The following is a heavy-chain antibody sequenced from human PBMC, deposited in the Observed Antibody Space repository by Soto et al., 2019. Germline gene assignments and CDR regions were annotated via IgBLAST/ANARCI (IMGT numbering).Heavy chain of an antibody. V-gene: IGHV6-1*01. CDR2: TYYRSRWYH. D-gene: IGHD4-4*01. J-gene: IGHJ4*02. CDR1: GDSISSNSAA. CDR3: ASYRYDY. Sequence: PSQTLSLTCAISGDSISSNSAAWYWIRQSPSRGFEWLGRTYYRSRWYHDYAVSVKSRIIINPDTSKNQVSLQLNSVTPDDTAVYYCASYRYDYWGQGTVVTVSS.